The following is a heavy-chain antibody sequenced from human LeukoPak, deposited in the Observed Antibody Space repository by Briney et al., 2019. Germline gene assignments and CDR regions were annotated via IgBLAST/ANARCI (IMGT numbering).Heavy chain of an antibody. J-gene: IGHJ6*02. V-gene: IGHV3-48*03. CDR1: GFTFSSYE. D-gene: IGHD3-22*01. CDR2: ISSGGSTI. Sequence: GGSLRLSCAASGFTFSSYEMNWVRQAPGKGLEWVSYISSGGSTIYYADSVKGRFTISRDNAKNSLYLQMNSLRAEDTAVYYCARENSGGYYPRYHYYGMDVWGQGTTVTVSS. CDR3: ARENSGGYYPRYHYYGMDV.